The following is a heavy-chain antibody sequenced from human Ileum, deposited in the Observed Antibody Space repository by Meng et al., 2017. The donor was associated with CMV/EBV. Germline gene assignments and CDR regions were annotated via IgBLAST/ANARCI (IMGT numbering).Heavy chain of an antibody. CDR3: ARDSSYCSITSCYPGEYFQH. CDR1: FSSYA. V-gene: IGHV3-30-3*01. J-gene: IGHJ1*01. Sequence: FSSYAMHWVRQAPGKGLEWVAVISYDGGNKYYADSVKGRFTISRDNSKNTLYLQMNSLRAEDTAMYYCARDSSYCSITSCYPGEYFQHWGQGTLVTVSS. D-gene: IGHD2-2*01. CDR2: ISYDGGNK.